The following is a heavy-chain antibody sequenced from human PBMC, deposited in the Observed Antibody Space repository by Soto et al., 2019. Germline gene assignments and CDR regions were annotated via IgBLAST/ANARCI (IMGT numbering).Heavy chain of an antibody. J-gene: IGHJ6*02. V-gene: IGHV3-30*18. CDR1: GFTFSAFG. CDR2: ISYDGILK. Sequence: GGSLRLSCAASGFTFSAFGMHWVRQAPGKGLEWVAIISYDGILKYYADSVKGRFTISRDTSKVALYLQMNSLRPEDTAVYYCAKDFKVSGGHYGSLNYYYGMDVWGQGTTVTVSS. D-gene: IGHD3-10*01. CDR3: AKDFKVSGGHYGSLNYYYGMDV.